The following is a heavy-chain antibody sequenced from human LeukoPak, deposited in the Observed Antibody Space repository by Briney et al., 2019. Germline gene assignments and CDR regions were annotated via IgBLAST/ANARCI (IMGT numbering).Heavy chain of an antibody. CDR1: GFSLSTSGVG. CDR3: AHSRREAGCTGATCYFFDY. Sequence: SGPTLVNPTQTLTLTCTFSGFSLSTSGVGVGWIRQPPGQALEWLALIYWDDDKRYSPSLKSRLTITKDTSKNQVVLTMTNMDPVDTATYYCAHSRREAGCTGATCYFFDYWGQGTLVTVSS. V-gene: IGHV2-5*02. CDR2: IYWDDDK. D-gene: IGHD2-15*01. J-gene: IGHJ4*02.